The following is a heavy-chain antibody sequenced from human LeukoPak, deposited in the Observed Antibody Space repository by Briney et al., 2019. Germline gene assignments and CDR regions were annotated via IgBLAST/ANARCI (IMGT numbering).Heavy chain of an antibody. CDR3: ASTRGGTNDYYYYTHV. D-gene: IGHD1-14*01. V-gene: IGHV1-8*01. CDR2: INHNRGHT. Sequence: AAVNVSCQACGCSFTSYDTNGVRQAAGQGVEWMGWINHNRGHTGYEQKFQGRVTMTRNHSISTAYMAVRRLRSDGAPVYHCASTRGGTNDYYYYTHVWGKGSKVTV. J-gene: IGHJ6*03. CDR1: GCSFTSYD.